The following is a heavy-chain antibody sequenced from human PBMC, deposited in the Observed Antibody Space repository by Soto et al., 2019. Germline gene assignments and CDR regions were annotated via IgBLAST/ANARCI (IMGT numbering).Heavy chain of an antibody. CDR3: ARLSSSGYYYKAPEFDY. D-gene: IGHD3-22*01. J-gene: IGHJ4*02. CDR1: GFSLSTSGMC. V-gene: IGHV2-70*11. Sequence: SGPTLVNPTLTLTLTCTFSGFSLSTSGMCVSWIRQPPGKALEWLARIDWDDDKYYSTSLKTRLTITKDTSKNQVVLTMTNMDPVDTATYYCARLSSSGYYYKAPEFDYWGQGTLVTVSS. CDR2: IDWDDDK.